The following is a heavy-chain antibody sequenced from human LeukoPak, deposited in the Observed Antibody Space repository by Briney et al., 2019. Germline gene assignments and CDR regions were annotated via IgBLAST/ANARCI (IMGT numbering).Heavy chain of an antibody. CDR3: VATTPSWYGMDV. V-gene: IGHV3-7*01. Sequence: GGSLRLSCAASGFTFSSYGMHWVRQAPGKGLEWVANIKQDGSEKYYVDSVRGRFTISRDNAKNSLYLQMNSLRAEDTAVYYCVATTPSWYGMDVWGRGTTVTVSS. CDR1: GFTFSSYG. D-gene: IGHD1-26*01. J-gene: IGHJ6*02. CDR2: IKQDGSEK.